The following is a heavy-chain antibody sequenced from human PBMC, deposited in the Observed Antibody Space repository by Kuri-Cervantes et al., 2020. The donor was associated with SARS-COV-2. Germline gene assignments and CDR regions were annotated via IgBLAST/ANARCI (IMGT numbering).Heavy chain of an antibody. CDR2: INDSGAT. D-gene: IGHD6-6*01. V-gene: IGHV4-34*01. J-gene: IGHJ4*02. CDR3: ARGVPGY. CDR1: GGSFSGYQ. Sequence: ESLKISCAVYGGSFSGYQWSWIRQTPGMGLEWIGQINDSGATKYNPSLKGRVIVSMDKSKNQFSLKLGSVTAADTAIYYCARGVPGYWGQGSLVTVSS.